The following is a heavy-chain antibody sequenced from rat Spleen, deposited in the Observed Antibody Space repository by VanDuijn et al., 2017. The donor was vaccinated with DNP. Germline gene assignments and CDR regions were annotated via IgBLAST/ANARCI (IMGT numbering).Heavy chain of an antibody. D-gene: IGHD1-7*01. CDR2: ISYSGST. J-gene: IGHJ2*01. CDR3: ARWTRYFDS. Sequence: EVQLQESGPGLVKPSQSLSLTCSVTGYSIPSNFWGWIRKFPGNKMEYVGHISYSGSTNYNPSLKSRISITRDTSKDHFFLQLNSATTEDTATYYCARWTRYFDSWGQGVMVTVSS. CDR1: GYSIPSNF. V-gene: IGHV3-1*01.